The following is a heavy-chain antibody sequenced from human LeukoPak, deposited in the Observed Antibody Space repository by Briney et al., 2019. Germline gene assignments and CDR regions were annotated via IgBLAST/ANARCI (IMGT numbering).Heavy chain of an antibody. CDR2: ISSSSSYI. J-gene: IGHJ4*02. V-gene: IGHV3-21*01. CDR3: ASDEWGGY. Sequence: PGGSLRLSCAASRFAFSSYSMNWVRQAPGKGLKWVSSISSSSSYIYYADSVMGRFTISRDNAKNSLYLQMNSLRAEDTAVYYCASDEWGGYWGQGTLVTVS. D-gene: IGHD1-26*01. CDR1: RFAFSSYS.